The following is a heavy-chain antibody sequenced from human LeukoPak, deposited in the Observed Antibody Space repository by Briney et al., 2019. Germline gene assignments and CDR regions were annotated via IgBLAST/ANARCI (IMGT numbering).Heavy chain of an antibody. J-gene: IGHJ4*02. V-gene: IGHV3-21*01. CDR2: ISSGSGYI. CDR3: ASDSGSYYAFDY. D-gene: IGHD1-26*01. CDR1: GFTFSNYS. Sequence: GGALRLSCVASGFTFSNYSMNWVRQAPGKGLEWVSSISSGSGYIYYADSVKGRFTISRDNAKNSLYLQMNSPRAEDTALYYCASDSGSYYAFDYWGQGTLVTVSS.